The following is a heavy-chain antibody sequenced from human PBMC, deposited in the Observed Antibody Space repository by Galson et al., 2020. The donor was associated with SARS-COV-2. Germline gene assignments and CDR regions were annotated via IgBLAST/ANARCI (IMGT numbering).Heavy chain of an antibody. V-gene: IGHV4-39*07. J-gene: IGHJ4*02. D-gene: IGHD2-15*01. CDR3: ARESLGGALLTIDY. CDR1: GGSISNSGFY. CDR2: ISSSGST. Sequence: SETLSLTCTVSGGSISNSGFYWDWIRQPPGKGLEWIGSISSSGSTYCNPSLKSRVTFSVDTLMNQFSLNVTSVTAADTALYYCARESLGGALLTIDYWGRGSLVTVSS.